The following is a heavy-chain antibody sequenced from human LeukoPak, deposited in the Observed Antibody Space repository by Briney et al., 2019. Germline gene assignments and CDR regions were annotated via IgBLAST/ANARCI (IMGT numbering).Heavy chain of an antibody. Sequence: PGGSLRLSCAASGFTFSSYWMHWVRQAPGKGLVWVSVIYSGGSTYYADSVKGRFTISRDNSKNTLYLQMNSLRAEDTAVYYCARVRRPYSSSWYRVNWFDPWGQGTLVTVSS. CDR1: GFTFSSYW. J-gene: IGHJ5*02. V-gene: IGHV3-53*01. D-gene: IGHD6-13*01. CDR2: IYSGGST. CDR3: ARVRRPYSSSWYRVNWFDP.